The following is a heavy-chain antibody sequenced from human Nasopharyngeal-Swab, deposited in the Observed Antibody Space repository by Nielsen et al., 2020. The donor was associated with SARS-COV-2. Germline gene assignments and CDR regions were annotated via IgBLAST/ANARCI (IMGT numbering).Heavy chain of an antibody. J-gene: IGHJ4*02. CDR3: ARPRITTVTSRSYYFDY. D-gene: IGHD4-17*01. CDR2: IKQDGSEK. CDR1: GFTFSSYW. V-gene: IGHV3-7*01. Sequence: GESLKISCAASGFTFSSYWMSWVRQAPGKGLEWVANIKQDGSEKYYVDSVKGRFTISRDNAKNSLYLQMNSLRAEDTAVYYCARPRITTVTSRSYYFDYWGQGTLATVSS.